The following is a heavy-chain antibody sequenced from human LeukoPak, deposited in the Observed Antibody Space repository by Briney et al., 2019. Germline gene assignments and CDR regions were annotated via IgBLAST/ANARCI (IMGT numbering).Heavy chain of an antibody. CDR3: AREWGHYSDYSPYYFDY. Sequence: GASVKVSCKASGYTFTIYYMHWVRQAPGQGLEWMGTINPSGGSAGYAQKFQGRVTMTRDTSTNTVYLELSSLRSDDTAMYYCAREWGHYSDYSPYYFDYWGQGTLVTVSS. D-gene: IGHD4-11*01. CDR1: GYTFTIYY. J-gene: IGHJ4*02. CDR2: INPSGGSA. V-gene: IGHV1-46*01.